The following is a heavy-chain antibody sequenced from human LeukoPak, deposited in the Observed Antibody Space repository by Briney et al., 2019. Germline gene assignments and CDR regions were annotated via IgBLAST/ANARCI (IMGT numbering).Heavy chain of an antibody. V-gene: IGHV4-38-2*02. J-gene: IGHJ4*02. CDR2: ISHSGST. CDR1: GYSISSGYY. D-gene: IGHD6-13*01. Sequence: SETLSLTCTVSGYSISSGYYWGWIRQPPGKGLEWIASISHSGSTYYNPSLKSRVTMSVDTSKNQLSLNLSSVTAADTAVYYCARFRGIAAPGMEFDYWGQGTLVTVSS. CDR3: ARFRGIAAPGMEFDY.